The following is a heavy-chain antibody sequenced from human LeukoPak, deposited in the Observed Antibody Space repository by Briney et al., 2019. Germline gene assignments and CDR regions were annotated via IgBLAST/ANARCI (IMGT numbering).Heavy chain of an antibody. CDR3: ARNDYLED. V-gene: IGHV3-74*01. CDR2: IKSDGSST. Sequence: PGGSLRLSCAGSGFTFSSYWMLWVRQAPGKGLVWVSRIKSDGSSTSYADSVKGRFTIARDNAKNTLYLQMNSLRPEDTAVYYCARNDYLEDWGQGTLVTVPS. J-gene: IGHJ1*01. CDR1: GFTFSSYW.